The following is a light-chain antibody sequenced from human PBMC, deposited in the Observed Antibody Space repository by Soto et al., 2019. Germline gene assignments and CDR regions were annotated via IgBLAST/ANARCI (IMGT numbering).Light chain of an antibody. CDR3: HVWDSSSEHV. CDR1: NIGSKS. Sequence: SYVLTQPPSVSVAPGQTARITCGGNNIGSKSVHWYQQKPGQAPVLVVDDDSDRPSGIPERFSGSNSGNTATLTISMVEAGDEAHYFCHVWDSSSEHVFGTGTKLTVL. CDR2: DDS. V-gene: IGLV3-21*02. J-gene: IGLJ1*01.